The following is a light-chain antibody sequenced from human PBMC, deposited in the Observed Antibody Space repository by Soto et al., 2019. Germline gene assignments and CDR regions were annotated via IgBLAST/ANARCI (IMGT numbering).Light chain of an antibody. Sequence: LTQPRSVSGSPGQSVTISCTGTSSDVGGYSYVSWYQQKAGQAPVLVVYGDTDRPSGIPERFSGSNSGNTATLTISRVEGGDEADYYCQVWDDSSDHVIFGGGTKLTVL. V-gene: IGLV3-21*02. CDR3: QVWDDSSDHVI. CDR2: GDT. CDR1: SSDVGGYSY. J-gene: IGLJ2*01.